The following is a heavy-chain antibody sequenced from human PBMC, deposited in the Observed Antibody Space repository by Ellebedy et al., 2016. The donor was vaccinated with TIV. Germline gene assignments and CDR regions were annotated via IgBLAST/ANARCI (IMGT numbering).Heavy chain of an antibody. CDR2: IYSGGST. Sequence: GESLKISCAASGFTVSGNYMTWVRQAPGKGLEWVSVIYSGGSTNYADSVKGRFTISRDNSKNTLYLQLNSLRAEDTAVYYGARGGYSGSSHWYFDLWGRGTLVTVSS. D-gene: IGHD1-26*01. CDR3: ARGGYSGSSHWYFDL. J-gene: IGHJ2*01. CDR1: GFTVSGNY. V-gene: IGHV3-66*01.